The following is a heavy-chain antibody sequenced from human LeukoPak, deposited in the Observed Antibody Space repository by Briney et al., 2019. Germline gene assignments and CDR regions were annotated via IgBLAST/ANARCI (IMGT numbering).Heavy chain of an antibody. CDR3: ARVGPRYYDYADAFDI. CDR2: ISDSGST. V-gene: IGHV4-39*07. J-gene: IGHJ3*02. D-gene: IGHD5-12*01. Sequence: PSETLSLTCTVSGGSISSSTYCWGWIRQPPGKGLEWIGSISDSGSTYYNPSLKSRVTISVDTSKTQFSLKLSSVTAADTAVYYCARVGPRYYDYADAFDIWGQGTMVTVSS. CDR1: GGSISSSTYC.